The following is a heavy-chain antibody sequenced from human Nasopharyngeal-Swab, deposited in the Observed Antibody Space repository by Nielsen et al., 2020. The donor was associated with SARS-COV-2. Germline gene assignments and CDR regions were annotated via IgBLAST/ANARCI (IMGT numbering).Heavy chain of an antibody. CDR2: IIPIFGTA. V-gene: IGHV1-69*13. CDR3: ARGGWKRYYYYYYMDV. J-gene: IGHJ6*03. Sequence: AVKVSCKASGGTYSIYAISWVRQAPGHGREWMGGIIPIFGTANYAQKFQGRVTITADESTSTAYMELSSLRSEDTAVYYCARGGWKRYYYYYYMDVWGKGTTVTVSS. D-gene: IGHD6-19*01. CDR1: GGTYSIYA.